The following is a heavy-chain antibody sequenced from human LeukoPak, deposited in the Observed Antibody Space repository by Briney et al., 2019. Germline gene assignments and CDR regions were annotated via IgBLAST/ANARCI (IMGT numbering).Heavy chain of an antibody. J-gene: IGHJ3*01. V-gene: IGHV1-18*01. Sequence: ASMKVSCKTSGYTFTNYGITWVRQAPGLGLEWMGWISAYNGNTKYAQKFQDRVTLIIDTPTSTAYMELRSLRSDDTAIYYCAWLIRGDNSGLRPFDFWGQGTMVTVSS. D-gene: IGHD6-19*01. CDR2: ISAYNGNT. CDR1: GYTFTNYG. CDR3: AWLIRGDNSGLRPFDF.